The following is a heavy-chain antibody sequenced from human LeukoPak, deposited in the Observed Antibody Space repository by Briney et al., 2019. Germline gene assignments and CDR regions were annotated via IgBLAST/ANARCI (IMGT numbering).Heavy chain of an antibody. CDR1: GGSFSGYY. CDR2: INHSGST. J-gene: IGHJ4*02. CDR3: ARGLTGSRRYFDS. Sequence: SETLSLTCAVYGGSFSGYYWSWIRQPPGKGLEWIGEINHSGSTNYNPSLKSRVTISVDTSKNQFSLKLNSVTAADTSVYYCARGLTGSRRYFDSWGQGTLVTVSS. D-gene: IGHD3-10*01. V-gene: IGHV4-34*01.